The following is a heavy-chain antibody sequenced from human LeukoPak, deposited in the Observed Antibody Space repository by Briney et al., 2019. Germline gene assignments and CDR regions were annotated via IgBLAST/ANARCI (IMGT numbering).Heavy chain of an antibody. CDR2: IYHSGST. V-gene: IGHV4-38-2*02. CDR1: GYSISSGHY. Sequence: SETLSLTCTVSGYSISSGHYWGWIRQPPGKGLEWIGSIYHSGSTYYNPSLKSRVTISVDTSKNQFSLKLSSVTAADTAVYYCARVRWLFSFGPQVHDAFDIWGQGTMVTVSS. CDR3: ARVRWLFSFGPQVHDAFDI. D-gene: IGHD3-22*01. J-gene: IGHJ3*02.